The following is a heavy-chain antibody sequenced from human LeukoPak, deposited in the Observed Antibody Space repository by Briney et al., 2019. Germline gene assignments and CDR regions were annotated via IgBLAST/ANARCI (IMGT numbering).Heavy chain of an antibody. CDR1: GGSIGSSSYY. CDR2: IYYSGST. J-gene: IGHJ4*02. CDR3: ASGRYYYGSGSYHFDY. D-gene: IGHD3-10*01. V-gene: IGHV4-39*07. Sequence: SSETLSLTCTVSGGSIGSSSYYWGWIRQPPGKGLEWIGSIYYSGSTYYNPSLKSRVTISVDTSKNQFSLKLSSVTAADTAVYYCASGRYYYGSGSYHFDYWGQGTLVTVSS.